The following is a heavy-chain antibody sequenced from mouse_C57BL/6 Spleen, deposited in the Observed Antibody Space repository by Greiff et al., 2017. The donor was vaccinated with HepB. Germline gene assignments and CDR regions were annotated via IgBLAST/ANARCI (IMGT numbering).Heavy chain of an antibody. CDR2: IYPGGGYT. Sequence: VQLQQSGAELVRPGTSVKMSCKASGYTFTNYWIGWAKQRPGHGLEWIGDIYPGGGYTNYNEKFKGKATLTADKSSSTAYMQFSSLTSEDSAIYYCARRDGYWYFDVWGTRTTVTVSS. J-gene: IGHJ1*03. CDR1: GYTFTNYW. D-gene: IGHD2-3*01. V-gene: IGHV1-63*01. CDR3: ARRDGYWYFDV.